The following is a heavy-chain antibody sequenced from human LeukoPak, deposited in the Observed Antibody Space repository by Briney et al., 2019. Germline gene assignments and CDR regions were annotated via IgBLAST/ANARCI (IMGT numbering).Heavy chain of an antibody. J-gene: IGHJ4*02. V-gene: IGHV1-2*06. CDR1: GYTFTGYY. CDR3: TRESGSYHGNDY. CDR2: INPNNGAT. D-gene: IGHD1-26*01. Sequence: ASVKLSCKASGYTFTGYYMHWVRQAPGQGLEWMGRINPNNGATNYAQKLQGRVTITGDTSISTAYMELSSLRSDDTAVYYCTRESGSYHGNDYWGQGTLVTVSS.